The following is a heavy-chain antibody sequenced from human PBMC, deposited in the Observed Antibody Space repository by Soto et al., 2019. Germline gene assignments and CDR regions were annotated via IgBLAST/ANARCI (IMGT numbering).Heavy chain of an antibody. D-gene: IGHD6-19*01. V-gene: IGHV4-59*01. J-gene: IGHJ4*02. CDR2: IYYSGST. Sequence: SETLSLTCTVSGGSISSYYWSWIRQPPGKGLEWIGYIYYSGSTNYNPSLKSRVTISVDTSKNQFSLKLSSVTAADTAVYYCARDSGYSSGWYHFDYWGQGTLVPSPQ. CDR3: ARDSGYSSGWYHFDY. CDR1: GGSISSYY.